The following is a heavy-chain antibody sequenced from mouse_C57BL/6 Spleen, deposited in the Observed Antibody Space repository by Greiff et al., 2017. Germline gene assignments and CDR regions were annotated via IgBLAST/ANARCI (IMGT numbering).Heavy chain of an antibody. CDR3: TTWALDY. V-gene: IGHV14-4*01. Sequence: EVKLVESGAELVRPGASVKLSCTASGFNIKDDYMHWVKQRPEQGLEWIGWIDPENGDTEYASKFQGKATITADTSSNTAYLQLSSLTSEDTAVYYCTTWALDYWGQGTTLTVSS. CDR1: GFNIKDDY. J-gene: IGHJ2*01. CDR2: IDPENGDT.